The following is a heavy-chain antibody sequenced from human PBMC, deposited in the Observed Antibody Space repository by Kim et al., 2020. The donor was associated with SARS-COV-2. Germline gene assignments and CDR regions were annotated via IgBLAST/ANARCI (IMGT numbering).Heavy chain of an antibody. J-gene: IGHJ4*02. Sequence: YAQKRQGRVTVTTATSTSTAYMELRNLRSGDTAVYYCARTQAAAGPNFDYWGQGALVTVSS. CDR3: ARTQAAAGPNFDY. V-gene: IGHV1-18*01. D-gene: IGHD6-13*01.